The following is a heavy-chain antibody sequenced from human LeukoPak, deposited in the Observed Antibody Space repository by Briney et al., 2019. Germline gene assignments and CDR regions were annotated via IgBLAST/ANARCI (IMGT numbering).Heavy chain of an antibody. CDR3: ARESIAAAGTIGSFDY. CDR2: IYYSGST. V-gene: IGHV4-59*01. D-gene: IGHD6-13*01. J-gene: IGHJ4*02. CDR1: GGSISSYY. Sequence: SETLSLTCTVSGGSISSYYWSWIRRPPGKGLEWIGYIYYSGSTNYNPSLKSRVTISVDTSKNQFSLKLSSVTAADTAVYYCARESIAAAGTIGSFDYWGQGTLVTVSS.